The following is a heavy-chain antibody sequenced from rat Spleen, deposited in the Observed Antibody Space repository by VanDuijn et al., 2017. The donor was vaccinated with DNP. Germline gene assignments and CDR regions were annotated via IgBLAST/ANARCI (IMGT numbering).Heavy chain of an antibody. V-gene: IGHV4-2*01. Sequence: EVKLVESGGGLVQPGRSLKLSCAASGFNFNDYWMGWVRQAPGKGLEWIGEINKDSRTIKYAPSLKDKFTVSRDNAQNTLYLQVNKVESEDTAIYYCARHGKQLYLRRYFDYWGQGVMVTVSS. J-gene: IGHJ2*01. CDR2: INKDSRTI. D-gene: IGHD1-2*01. CDR3: ARHGKQLYLRRYFDY. CDR1: GFNFNDYW.